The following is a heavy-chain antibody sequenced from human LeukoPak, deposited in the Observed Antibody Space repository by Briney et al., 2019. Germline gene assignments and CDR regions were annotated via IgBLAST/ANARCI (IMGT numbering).Heavy chain of an antibody. Sequence: GRSLRLSCAASGFTFSNYGMHWVRQAPGKGLEWVAVISYDGSNKYYADSVKGRFTISRDNSKNTLYLQMNSLRAEGTAVYYCAKDSTYCSSTSCYRFDYWGQGTLVTVSS. V-gene: IGHV3-30*18. D-gene: IGHD2-2*01. CDR2: ISYDGSNK. CDR1: GFTFSNYG. J-gene: IGHJ4*02. CDR3: AKDSTYCSSTSCYRFDY.